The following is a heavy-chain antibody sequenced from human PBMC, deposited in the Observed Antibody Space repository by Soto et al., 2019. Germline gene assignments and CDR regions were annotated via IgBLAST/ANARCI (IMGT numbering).Heavy chain of an antibody. CDR2: IIPIFGTA. CDR3: ARAIGYCSSTSCYGYYYYGMDV. CDR1: GGTFSSYA. V-gene: IGHV1-69*13. D-gene: IGHD2-2*01. J-gene: IGHJ6*02. Sequence: ASVKVSCKASGGTFSSYAISWVRQAPGQGLEWMGGIIPIFGTANYAQKFQGRVTITADESTSTAYMELSSLRSEDTAVYYCARAIGYCSSTSCYGYYYYGMDVWGQGTTVTVSS.